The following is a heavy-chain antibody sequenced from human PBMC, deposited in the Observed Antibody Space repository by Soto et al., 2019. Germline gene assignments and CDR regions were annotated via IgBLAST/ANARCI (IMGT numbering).Heavy chain of an antibody. CDR1: GGTFSSYA. V-gene: IGHV1-69*12. D-gene: IGHD3-22*01. CDR2: IIPIFGTA. CDR3: ASGYYDSSGPVLAFDI. J-gene: IGHJ3*02. Sequence: QVQLVQSGAEVKKPGSSVKVSCKASGGTFSSYAISWVRQAPGQGLEWMGGIIPIFGTANYAQKFQGRVTMTADESTSTAYMELSSLRSEDTAVYYCASGYYDSSGPVLAFDIWGQGTMVTVSS.